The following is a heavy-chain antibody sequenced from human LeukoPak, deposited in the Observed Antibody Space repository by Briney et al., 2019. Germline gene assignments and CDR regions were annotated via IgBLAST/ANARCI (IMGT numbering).Heavy chain of an antibody. CDR1: GFTFSNAW. CDR2: TKSKTDGGTT. CDR3: TTVSELLWFGELFSTGYDY. J-gene: IGHJ4*02. Sequence: GGSLRLSCAASGFTFSNAWMSWVRQAPGKGLEWVGRTKSKTDGGTTDYAAPVKGRFTISRDDSKNTLYLQMNSLKTEDTAVYYCTTVSELLWFGELFSTGYDYWGQGTLVTVSS. D-gene: IGHD3-10*01. V-gene: IGHV3-15*01.